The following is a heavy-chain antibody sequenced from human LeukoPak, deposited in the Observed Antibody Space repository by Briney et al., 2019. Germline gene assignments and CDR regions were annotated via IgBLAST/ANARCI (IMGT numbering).Heavy chain of an antibody. CDR1: GFTFSDYY. V-gene: IGHV3-11*04. CDR3: ATGPSGYFFNY. D-gene: IGHD2-8*02. Sequence: GGSLRLSCAASGFTFSDYYMTWIRQAPGQGPEWISYISSSGGTIFYADSVKGRFTISRDNAKNSVYLQMNSLKAEDTAVYYCATGPSGYFFNYWGQGTLVTVSS. CDR2: ISSSGGTI. J-gene: IGHJ4*02.